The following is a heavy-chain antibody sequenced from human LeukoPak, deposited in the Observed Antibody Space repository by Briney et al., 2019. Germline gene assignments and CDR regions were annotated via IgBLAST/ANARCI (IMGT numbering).Heavy chain of an antibody. CDR2: INHSGST. CDR1: GGSFSGYY. CDR3: ARGRGPSGTEDY. Sequence: SETLSLTCAVYGGSFSGYYWSWIRQPPGKGLEWIGEINHSGSTNYNPSLKSRVTISVDTSKNQFSLKLSSVTAADTAVDYCARGRGPSGTEDYWGQGTLVTVSS. J-gene: IGHJ4*02. V-gene: IGHV4-34*01. D-gene: IGHD6-13*01.